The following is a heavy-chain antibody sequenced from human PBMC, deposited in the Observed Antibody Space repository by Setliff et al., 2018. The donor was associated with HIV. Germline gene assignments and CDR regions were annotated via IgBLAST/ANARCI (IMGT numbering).Heavy chain of an antibody. D-gene: IGHD3-16*01. J-gene: IGHJ5*01. CDR3: ARGGANPSWFDS. V-gene: IGHV3-74*03. CDR2: INTDGSSA. CDR1: GFTFSNSW. Sequence: GGSLRLSCAASGFTFSNSWMHWVRQAPGKGLVWVSRINTDGSSATYEDSVKGRFTNSRDNAKNTPYLQMDSLRAEDTAVYYCARGGANPSWFDSWGQGTLVTVSS.